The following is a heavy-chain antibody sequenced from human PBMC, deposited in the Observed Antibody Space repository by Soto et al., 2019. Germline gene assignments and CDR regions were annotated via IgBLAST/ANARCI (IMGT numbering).Heavy chain of an antibody. Sequence: QVQLVQSGGGVVQPGRSLRLSCAASGFTFSSSGMHWVRQAPGKGLEWVAVIWYDGSNKYYADSVKGRFAISRDDSTNPLYLQMDSLSAEDTGVYYCARDVLLWFGESADYGMDVWGQGTTVTVSS. J-gene: IGHJ6*02. V-gene: IGHV3-33*01. CDR3: ARDVLLWFGESADYGMDV. CDR2: IWYDGSNK. CDR1: GFTFSSSG. D-gene: IGHD3-10*01.